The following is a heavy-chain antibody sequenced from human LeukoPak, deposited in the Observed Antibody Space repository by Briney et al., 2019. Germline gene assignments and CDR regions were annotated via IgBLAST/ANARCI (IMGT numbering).Heavy chain of an antibody. J-gene: IGHJ6*02. CDR2: ISSSSSTI. V-gene: IGHV3-48*02. CDR3: AREYSSPLYYYYGMDV. CDR1: GFTFSSYS. D-gene: IGHD6-13*01. Sequence: GGSLRLSCAASGFTFSSYSMNWVRQAPGKGLEWVSYISSSSSTIYYADSVKGRFTISRDNAKNSLHLQMNSLRDEDTAVYYCAREYSSPLYYYYGMDVWGQGTTVTVSS.